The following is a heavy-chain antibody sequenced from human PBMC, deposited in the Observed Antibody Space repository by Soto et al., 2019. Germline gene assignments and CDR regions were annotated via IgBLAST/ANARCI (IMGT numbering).Heavy chain of an antibody. D-gene: IGHD3-22*01. J-gene: IGHJ4*02. CDR3: ARSYFDGSSGRFDN. Sequence: GGSLRLSCAASGFTVSSNYMSWVRQAPGKGLEWVSVIYSGGSTYYADSVKGRFTISRDNSKSTLYLQMNSLRAEDTAVYYCARSYFDGSSGRFDNWGQGTLVTVSS. CDR1: GFTVSSNY. CDR2: IYSGGST. V-gene: IGHV3-53*05.